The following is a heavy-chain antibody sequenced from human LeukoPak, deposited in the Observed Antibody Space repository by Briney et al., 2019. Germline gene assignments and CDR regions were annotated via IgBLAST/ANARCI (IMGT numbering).Heavy chain of an antibody. J-gene: IGHJ4*02. CDR2: IYYSGST. Sequence: SETLSLTCTVSGGSISSGDYYWSWIRQPPGKGLEWIGYIYYSGSTYYNPSLKSRVTISVDTSKNQFPLKLSSVTAADTAVYYCASIYGSGSWPLDYWGQGTLVTVSS. CDR1: GGSISSGDYY. CDR3: ASIYGSGSWPLDY. D-gene: IGHD3-10*01. V-gene: IGHV4-30-4*01.